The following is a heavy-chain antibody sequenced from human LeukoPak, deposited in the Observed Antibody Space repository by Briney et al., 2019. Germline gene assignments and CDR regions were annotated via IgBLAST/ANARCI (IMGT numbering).Heavy chain of an antibody. Sequence: GGSLRLSCAASGFTFSSYEMNWVRQAPGKGLEWVSYISSSGSTIYYADSVRGRFTISRDNAKNSLHLHMNSLTVEDTAVYYCSRDPRHNDYWGQGTLVTVSS. CDR1: GFTFSSYE. CDR2: ISSSGSTI. J-gene: IGHJ4*02. CDR3: SRDPRHNDY. V-gene: IGHV3-48*03.